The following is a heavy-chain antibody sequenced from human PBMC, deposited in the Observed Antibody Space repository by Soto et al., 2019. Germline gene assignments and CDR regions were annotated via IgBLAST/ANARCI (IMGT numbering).Heavy chain of an antibody. CDR2: LYWDDDK. CDR1: GFSLSTTRVG. J-gene: IGHJ4*02. Sequence: QITLKESGPTLVKPTQTLTLTCTFSGFSLSTTRVGVGWIRQPPGEALEWLALLYWDDDKLYSPSLKRRLTITKDTSKNQVVLTLTNMDPVDTATYYCAHSKTSGMGYYFDYWGQGTLVTVSS. CDR3: AHSKTSGMGYYFDY. V-gene: IGHV2-5*02.